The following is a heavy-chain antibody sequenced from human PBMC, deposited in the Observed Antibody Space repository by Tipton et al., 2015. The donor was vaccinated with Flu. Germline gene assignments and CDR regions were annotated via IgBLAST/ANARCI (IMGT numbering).Heavy chain of an antibody. D-gene: IGHD3-10*01. CDR3: ARNGGSYSYQH. J-gene: IGHJ1*01. Sequence: LRLSCTVSGGSISSYYWSWLRQPPGKGLEWIGFVSYSGITNYNPSLKGRVTMSLDASKNHFSLSLSSVTAADAAVYYCARNGGSYSYQHWGQGTLVTVSS. V-gene: IGHV4-59*13. CDR2: VSYSGIT. CDR1: GGSISSYY.